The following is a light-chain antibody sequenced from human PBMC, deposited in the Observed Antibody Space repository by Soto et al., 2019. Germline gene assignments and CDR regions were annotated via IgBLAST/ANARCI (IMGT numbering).Light chain of an antibody. CDR2: DVD. J-gene: IGLJ1*01. V-gene: IGLV2-14*01. Sequence: QSVLTQPASVSGSPGQSITISCTGTSSDVGGYNYVSWYQQYPSKAPKLMIYDVDTRPSGVSNRFSGSKSGNTASLTISGLQADDEADYYCSSYTNSNTLVFGSGTKLTVL. CDR3: SSYTNSNTLV. CDR1: SSDVGGYNY.